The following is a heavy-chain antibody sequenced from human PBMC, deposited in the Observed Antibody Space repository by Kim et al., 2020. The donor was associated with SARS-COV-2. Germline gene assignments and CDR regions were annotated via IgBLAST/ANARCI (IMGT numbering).Heavy chain of an antibody. V-gene: IGHV4-31*02. Sequence: YYNPSLKSRVTISVDTSKNQFSLKLSSVTAADTAVYYCARDLRVADAFDIWGQGTMVTVSS. J-gene: IGHJ3*02. D-gene: IGHD2-15*01. CDR3: ARDLRVADAFDI.